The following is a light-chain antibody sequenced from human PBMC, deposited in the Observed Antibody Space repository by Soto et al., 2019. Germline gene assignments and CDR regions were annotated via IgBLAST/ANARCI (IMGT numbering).Light chain of an antibody. V-gene: IGKV3-11*01. CDR1: QSVSTY. J-gene: IGKJ5*01. Sequence: EIVLTQSPATLSLSPGERATLSCRASQSVSTYLAWYQQRPGQAPXXLXYDASYRATDIPPRFSGSVSGTDFTRSISSLEPEEFAGYYCQQRRSWPPTITFGQGTRLEIK. CDR2: DAS. CDR3: QQRRSWPPTIT.